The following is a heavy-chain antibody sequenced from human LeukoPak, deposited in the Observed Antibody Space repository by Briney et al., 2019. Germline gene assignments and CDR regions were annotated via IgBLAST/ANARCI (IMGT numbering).Heavy chain of an antibody. J-gene: IGHJ4*02. V-gene: IGHV4-61*01. CDR2: MSPSGTT. D-gene: IGHD3-22*01. CDR3: ARGQDDRSGTFDY. Sequence: PSETLSLTCTVSGDSVSSSSYYLSWIRQPPGEGLDWITYMSPSGTTKYNPSLKSRVTTSVDTSRTQFSLRLSSVTAADTAVYYCARGQDDRSGTFDYWGQGTLVTVSS. CDR1: GDSVSSSSYY.